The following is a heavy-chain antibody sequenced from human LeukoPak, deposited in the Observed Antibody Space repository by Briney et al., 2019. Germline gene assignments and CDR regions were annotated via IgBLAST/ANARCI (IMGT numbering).Heavy chain of an antibody. CDR2: LYYSGDT. CDR3: ASSHPLGSNNDYYTPFDY. Sequence: MSSETLSLTCSVSGGSISNYYWSWLRQPPGKGLEWIGYLYYSGDTNYNPSLKSRVTISVDTSKNQFSLSLSSVTAADTAVYYCASSHPLGSNNDYYTPFDYWGQGTLVTVSS. CDR1: GGSISNYY. J-gene: IGHJ4*02. D-gene: IGHD3-3*01. V-gene: IGHV4-59*01.